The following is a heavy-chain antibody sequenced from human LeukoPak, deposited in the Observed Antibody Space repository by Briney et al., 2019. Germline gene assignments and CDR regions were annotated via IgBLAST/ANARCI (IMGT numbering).Heavy chain of an antibody. J-gene: IGHJ4*02. V-gene: IGHV3-23*01. CDR1: GFTFSSYG. CDR2: ISGSGGST. Sequence: GGSLRLSCAASGFTFSSYGMSWVRQAPGKGLEWVSAISGSGGSTYYADSVKGRFTISRDNSKNTLYLQMNSLRAEDTAVYYCAKESGVDCSGGSCPFFDYWGQGTLVTVSS. CDR3: AKESGVDCSGGSCPFFDY. D-gene: IGHD2-15*01.